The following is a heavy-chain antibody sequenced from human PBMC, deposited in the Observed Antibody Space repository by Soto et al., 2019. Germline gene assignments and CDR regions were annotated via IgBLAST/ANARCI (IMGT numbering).Heavy chain of an antibody. CDR2: ISGSGGST. CDR3: AKVRRTVPRRGAFDY. Sequence: GGSLRLSCAASGFTFSSYTMSWVRQAPGKGLEWVSAISGSGGSTYYADSVKGRFTISRDNSKNTLYLQMNSLRAEDTAVYYCAKVRRTVPRRGAFDYWGQGTLVTVSS. CDR1: GFTFSSYT. D-gene: IGHD4-17*01. V-gene: IGHV3-23*01. J-gene: IGHJ4*02.